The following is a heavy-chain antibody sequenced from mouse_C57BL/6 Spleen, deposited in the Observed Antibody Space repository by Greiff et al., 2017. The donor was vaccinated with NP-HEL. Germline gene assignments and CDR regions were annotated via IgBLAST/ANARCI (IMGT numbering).Heavy chain of an antibody. CDR1: GFTFSDYG. V-gene: IGHV5-17*01. J-gene: IGHJ3*01. Sequence: EVKLVESGGGLVKPGGSLKLSCAASGFTFSDYGMHWVRQAPEKGLEWVAYLSSCRTTLYSAATVTCRFPISRDNAKNTLFLQMTSLRSEDTAMYYCARRANWDDWFAYWGQGTLVTVSA. CDR3: ARRANWDDWFAY. D-gene: IGHD4-1*01. CDR2: LSSCRTTL.